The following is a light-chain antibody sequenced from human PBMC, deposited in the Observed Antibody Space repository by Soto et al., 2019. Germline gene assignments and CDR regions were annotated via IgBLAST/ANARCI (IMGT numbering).Light chain of an antibody. J-gene: IGLJ1*01. CDR3: SSYTSSSTPYYV. CDR1: SSDVGGYNY. V-gene: IGLV2-14*01. CDR2: EVS. Sequence: QAPLSQPASVSGSPGQSITISCTGTSSDVGGYNYVSWYQQHPGKAPKLMIYEVSNRPSGVSNRFSGSKSGNTASLTISGLQAEDEADYYCSSYTSSSTPYYVFGTGTK.